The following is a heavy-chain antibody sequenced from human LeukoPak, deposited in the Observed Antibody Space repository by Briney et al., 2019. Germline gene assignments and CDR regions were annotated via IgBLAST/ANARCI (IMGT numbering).Heavy chain of an antibody. CDR1: GYTFTSYG. CDR2: ISAYNGNT. CDR3: ARGELYYDFWSGPQRPNWFDP. J-gene: IGHJ5*02. Sequence: ASVKVSCKASGYTFTSYGISLVRQAPGQGLEWMGWISAYNGNTNYAQKLQGRVTMTTDTSTSTAYMELRTLRSDDTAVYYCARGELYYDFWSGPQRPNWFDPWGQGTLVTVSS. D-gene: IGHD3-3*01. V-gene: IGHV1-18*01.